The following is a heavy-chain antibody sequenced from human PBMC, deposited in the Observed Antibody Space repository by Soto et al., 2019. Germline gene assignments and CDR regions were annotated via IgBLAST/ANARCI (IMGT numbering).Heavy chain of an antibody. CDR2: TYYRSKWYN. CDR3: ARGTDSSFDS. D-gene: IGHD1-1*01. J-gene: IGHJ4*02. Sequence: LSQTLSLTCAISGDSVSSNSAAWNWLRQSPARGLEWLGRTYYRSKWYNDYVVSMKSRISINPDTSKNQFSLQLNSVTPEDTAVYYCARGTDSSFDSWGQGSPVTVSS. CDR1: GDSVSSNSAA. V-gene: IGHV6-1*01.